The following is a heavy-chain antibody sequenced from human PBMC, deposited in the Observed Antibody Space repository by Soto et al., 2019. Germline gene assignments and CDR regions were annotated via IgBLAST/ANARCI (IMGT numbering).Heavy chain of an antibody. CDR3: ARARYYDWCFDL. D-gene: IGHD3-9*01. CDR1: GGSVSSGSYY. J-gene: IGHJ4*02. V-gene: IGHV4-31*09. Sequence: PSETLSLTCTVSGGSVSSGSYYWSWIRQHPGKGLEWIGYIYYSGSTYYNPSLKSRVTISVDRSKTQFYLKLTSVTAADTAVYFCARARYYDWCFDLWGLGTQVTVSS. CDR2: IYYSGST.